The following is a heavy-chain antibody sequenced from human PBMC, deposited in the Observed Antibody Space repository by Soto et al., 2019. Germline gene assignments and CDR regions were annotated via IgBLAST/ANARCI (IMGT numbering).Heavy chain of an antibody. CDR1: GGSISSYY. V-gene: IGHV4-59*01. CDR3: ARGYSSGWYFPIIDY. Sequence: SETLFLTCTVSGGSISSYYWSWIRQPPGKGLEWIGYIYYSGSTNYNPSLKSRVTISVDTSKNQFSLKLSSVTAADTAVYYCARGYSSGWYFPIIDYWGQGTLVTVSS. J-gene: IGHJ4*02. CDR2: IYYSGST. D-gene: IGHD6-19*01.